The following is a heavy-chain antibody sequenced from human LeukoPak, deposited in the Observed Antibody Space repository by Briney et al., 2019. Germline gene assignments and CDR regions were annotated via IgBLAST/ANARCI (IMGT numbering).Heavy chain of an antibody. CDR1: GFSFSNYW. V-gene: IGHV3-7*01. Sequence: GGSLRLSCAASGFSFSNYWMSWVRQAPGKGLEWVANIKQDGSEKYYVDSVKGRFSISRDNAKNSLFLQMISLSAEDTAVYFCARAPRRCSGGTRYSSTFDYWGQGTLVTVSS. D-gene: IGHD2-15*01. J-gene: IGHJ4*02. CDR2: IKQDGSEK. CDR3: ARAPRRCSGGTRYSSTFDY.